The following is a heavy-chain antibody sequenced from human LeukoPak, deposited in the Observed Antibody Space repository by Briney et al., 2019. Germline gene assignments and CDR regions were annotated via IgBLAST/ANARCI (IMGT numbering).Heavy chain of an antibody. V-gene: IGHV4-34*01. CDR3: ARGIVGAPRDGDAFDI. J-gene: IGHJ3*02. D-gene: IGHD1-26*01. CDR2: INHSGST. CDR1: GGSFSGYY. Sequence: SETLSLTCAVYGGSFSGYYWSWIRQPPGKGLEWIGEINHSGSTNYNPSLKSRVTISVDTSKNQFSLKLSSVTAADTAVYYCARGIVGAPRDGDAFDIRGQGTMVTVSS.